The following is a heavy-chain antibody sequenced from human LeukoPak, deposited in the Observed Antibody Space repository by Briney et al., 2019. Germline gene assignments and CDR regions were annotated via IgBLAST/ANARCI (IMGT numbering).Heavy chain of an antibody. V-gene: IGHV3-11*04. J-gene: IGHJ6*03. Sequence: GVLRLSCAASGFTFSDYYMSWIRQAPGKGLEWVSYISSSGSTIYYADSVKGRFTISRDNAKNSLYLQMNSLRAEDTAVYYCARDRYSSNPAHYYYYMDVWGKGTTVTVSS. CDR1: GFTFSDYY. CDR3: ARDRYSSNPAHYYYYMDV. CDR2: ISSSGSTI. D-gene: IGHD6-13*01.